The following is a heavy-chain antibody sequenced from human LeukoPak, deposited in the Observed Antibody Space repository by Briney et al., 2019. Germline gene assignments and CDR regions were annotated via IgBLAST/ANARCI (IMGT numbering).Heavy chain of an antibody. Sequence: SETLSLTCTVSGGSVSSGSYYWSWIRQPPGKGLEWIGYIYYSGSTNYNPSLKSRVTISVDTSKNQFSLKLSSVTAADTAVYYCARDRGDSSGCFSYWGQGTLVTVSS. D-gene: IGHD3-22*01. CDR2: IYYSGST. CDR1: GGSVSSGSYY. CDR3: ARDRGDSSGCFSY. V-gene: IGHV4-61*01. J-gene: IGHJ4*02.